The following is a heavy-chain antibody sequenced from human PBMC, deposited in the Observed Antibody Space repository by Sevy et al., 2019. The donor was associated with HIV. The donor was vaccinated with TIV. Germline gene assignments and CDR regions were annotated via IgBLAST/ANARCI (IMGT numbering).Heavy chain of an antibody. J-gene: IGHJ6*02. D-gene: IGHD6-19*01. V-gene: IGHV3-23*01. CDR3: AKVLARGVAVAGTAWGMDV. CDR2: ISGSGGTT. Sequence: GGSLRLSCAASGFTFTNYAMNWVRQAPGKGLEWVSAISGSGGTTYYADSVQGRFTISRDKSKNTLYLQMNSLRAEDTAVYYCAKVLARGVAVAGTAWGMDVCGQGTTVTVSS. CDR1: GFTFTNYA.